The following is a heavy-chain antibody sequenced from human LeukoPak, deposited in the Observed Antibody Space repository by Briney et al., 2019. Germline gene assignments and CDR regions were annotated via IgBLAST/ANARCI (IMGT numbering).Heavy chain of an antibody. D-gene: IGHD6-6*01. CDR1: GFTFSSYA. Sequence: GGSLRLSCAASGFTFSSYAMSGVRQAPGKGLWWVSAISGSGASTYYADSVKGRFTISRDNSKNTVYLQMNSLRGDDTAVYYCSAASSSYKWFDPWGQGTLVTVSS. CDR3: SAASSSYKWFDP. J-gene: IGHJ5*02. V-gene: IGHV3-23*01. CDR2: ISGSGAST.